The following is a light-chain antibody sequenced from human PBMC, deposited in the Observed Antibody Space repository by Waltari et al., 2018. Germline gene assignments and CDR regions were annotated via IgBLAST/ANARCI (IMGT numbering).Light chain of an antibody. CDR3: MQALQTPIS. CDR1: QSLLHSIGYDY. CDR2: LGS. J-gene: IGKJ2*03. Sequence: DIVMTQSPLSLPVTPGEPASISCRFSQSLLHSIGYDYLDWYLQKPGQSPQLLIYLGSNRASGVPDRFSGSGSGTDFTLKISRVEAEDVGVYYCMQALQTPISFGQGTKLEIK. V-gene: IGKV2-28*01.